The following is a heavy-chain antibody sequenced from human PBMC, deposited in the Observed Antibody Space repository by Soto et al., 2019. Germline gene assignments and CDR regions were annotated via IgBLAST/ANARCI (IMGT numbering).Heavy chain of an antibody. V-gene: IGHV3-30*18. CDR2: ISFDGSNK. CDR3: AKDGGTAMVDHYYYGMVV. CDR1: GFTFSSYG. Sequence: QVQLVESGGGVVQPGRSLRLSCAASGFTFSSYGMHWVRQAPGKGLEWVAVISFDGSNKYYADSVKGRFTISRDNSKNSLYLQMNSLRAEDTAVYYCAKDGGTAMVDHYYYGMVVCFQGTKVSVSS. J-gene: IGHJ6*02. D-gene: IGHD5-18*01.